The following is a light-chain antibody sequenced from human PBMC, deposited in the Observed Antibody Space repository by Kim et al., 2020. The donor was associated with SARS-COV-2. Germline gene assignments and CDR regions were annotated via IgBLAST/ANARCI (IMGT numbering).Light chain of an antibody. CDR2: YDS. CDR1: QNGSKK. CDR3: QVWDSSSDHRV. V-gene: IGLV3-21*04. Sequence: PGKTGRNNCGGNQNGSKKVHWYQQKAGQGPVRVIFYDSDRPSGNPGRFSGSNSGNTATLTISRVEAGDEADYYCQVWDSSSDHRVFGGGTQLTVL. J-gene: IGLJ3*02.